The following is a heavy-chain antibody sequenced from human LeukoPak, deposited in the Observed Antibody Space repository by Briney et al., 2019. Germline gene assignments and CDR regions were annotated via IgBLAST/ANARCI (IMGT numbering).Heavy chain of an antibody. V-gene: IGHV4-39*01. CDR3: ARRGRYCSGGSCFIGLFDP. CDR2: IYYSGIT. D-gene: IGHD2-15*01. Sequence: PSQTLSLTCSVSGGSVSNNIYYWGWIRHPPGKGLEWIGNIYYSGITYYNPSLKSRVTISVDTSKNQFSLKLSSVTAADTAVYYCARRGRYCSGGSCFIGLFDPWGQGTLVTVSS. CDR1: GGSVSNNIYY. J-gene: IGHJ5*02.